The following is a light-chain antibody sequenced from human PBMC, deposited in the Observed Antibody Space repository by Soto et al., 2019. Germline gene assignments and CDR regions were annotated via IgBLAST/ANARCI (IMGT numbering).Light chain of an antibody. J-gene: IGLJ2*01. Sequence: QAVVTQEPSLTVSPGGTVTLTCGSSTGAVTSDHFPFWFQQKPGQAPRAPIDDTNTKHSWTPARFSGSLLGGKAALTLSGAQPEDEADYYCLLAYTGARVFGGGTKLTVL. CDR2: DTN. CDR1: TGAVTSDHF. V-gene: IGLV7-46*01. CDR3: LLAYTGARV.